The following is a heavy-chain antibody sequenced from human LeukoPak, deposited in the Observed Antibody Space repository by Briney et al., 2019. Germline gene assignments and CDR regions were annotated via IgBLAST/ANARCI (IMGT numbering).Heavy chain of an antibody. CDR2: INHSGST. D-gene: IGHD3-22*01. J-gene: IGHJ4*02. V-gene: IGHV4-34*01. CDR1: GGSFSGYY. CDR3: ARGPHTGVNYYDSSGYYY. Sequence: PSETLSLTCAVYGGSFSGYYWSWIRQPPGKGLEWIGEINHSGSTNYNPSLKSRVTISVDTSKIQFSLKLSSVTAADTAVYYCARGPHTGVNYYDSSGYYYWGQGTLVTVSS.